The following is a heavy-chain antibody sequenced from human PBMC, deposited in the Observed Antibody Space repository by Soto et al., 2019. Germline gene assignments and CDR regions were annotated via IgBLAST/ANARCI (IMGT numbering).Heavy chain of an antibody. J-gene: IGHJ6*02. V-gene: IGHV4-39*01. CDR3: ARPRYYCGMDV. CDR1: GGSISSSSYY. CDR2: IYYSGST. Sequence: QLQLQESGPGLVKPSETLSLTCTVSGGSISSSSYYWGWIRQPPGKGLEWIGSIYYSGSTYYNPSLKSRVTISVDTSKNQFSLKLSSVTAADTAVYYCARPRYYCGMDVWGQGTTVTVSS.